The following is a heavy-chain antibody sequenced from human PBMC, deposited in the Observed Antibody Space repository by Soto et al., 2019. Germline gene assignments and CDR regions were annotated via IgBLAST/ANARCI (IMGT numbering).Heavy chain of an antibody. J-gene: IGHJ3*02. D-gene: IGHD3-3*01. Sequence: PSETLSLTCAVYGGSFSGYYCSWIRQPPGKGLEWIGEINHSGSTNYNPSLKSRVTISVDTSKNQFSLKLSSVTAADTAVYYCARGRRYYDFWSGYFTAFDIWGQGTMVTVSS. CDR1: GGSFSGYY. V-gene: IGHV4-34*01. CDR3: ARGRRYYDFWSGYFTAFDI. CDR2: INHSGST.